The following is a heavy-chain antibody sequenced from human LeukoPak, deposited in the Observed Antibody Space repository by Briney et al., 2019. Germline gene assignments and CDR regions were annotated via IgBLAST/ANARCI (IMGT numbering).Heavy chain of an antibody. D-gene: IGHD6-13*01. CDR1: GYTLTELS. CDR3: ARRSSSLDAFDI. J-gene: IGHJ3*02. V-gene: IGHV1-24*01. CDR2: FDPEDGET. Sequence: ASVKVSCKVSGYTLTELSMHWVRQAPGKGLEWMGGFDPEDGETIYAQKFQGRVTMTEDTSTDTAYMELSSLRSEDTAVYYCARRSSSLDAFDIWGQGTMVTVSS.